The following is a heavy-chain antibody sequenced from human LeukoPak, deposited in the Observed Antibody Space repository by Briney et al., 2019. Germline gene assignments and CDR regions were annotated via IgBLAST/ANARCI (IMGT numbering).Heavy chain of an antibody. Sequence: GGSLRLSCAASGFTFDDYAMPWVRQAPGKGLEWVTGISWNSGSIGYADSVKGRFTISRDNAKNSLYLQMNSLRAEDTALYYCAKARGYGDYESPDYWGQGTLVTVSS. CDR3: AKARGYGDYESPDY. J-gene: IGHJ4*02. V-gene: IGHV3-9*01. CDR1: GFTFDDYA. D-gene: IGHD4-17*01. CDR2: ISWNSGSI.